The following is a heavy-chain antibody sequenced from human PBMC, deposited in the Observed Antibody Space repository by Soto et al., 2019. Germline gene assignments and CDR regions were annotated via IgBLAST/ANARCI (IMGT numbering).Heavy chain of an antibody. D-gene: IGHD2-2*01. CDR1: GFTVSSNY. Sequence: HPGGSLRLSCAASGFTVSSNYMSWVRQAPGKGLEWVSVIYSDGSTYYADSVKGRFTISRDNSKNTLYLQMNSLRAEDTAVYYCARDLISARDQNYYYYYGVDVWGQGTTVTVSS. CDR3: ARDLISARDQNYYYYYGVDV. J-gene: IGHJ6*02. V-gene: IGHV3-53*01. CDR2: IYSDGST.